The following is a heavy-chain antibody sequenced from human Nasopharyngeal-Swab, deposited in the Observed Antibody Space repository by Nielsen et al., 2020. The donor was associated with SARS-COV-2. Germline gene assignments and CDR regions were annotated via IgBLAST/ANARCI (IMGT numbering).Heavy chain of an antibody. V-gene: IGHV3-30-3*01. CDR3: AKVLGATTSFDY. D-gene: IGHD1-26*01. Sequence: GESLKISCAASGFTFSSYAMSWVRQAPGKGLEWVAVISYDGSNKYYADSVKGRFTISRDNSKNTLYLQMNSLRAEDTAVYYCAKVLGATTSFDYWGQGTLATVSS. CDR2: ISYDGSNK. CDR1: GFTFSSYA. J-gene: IGHJ4*02.